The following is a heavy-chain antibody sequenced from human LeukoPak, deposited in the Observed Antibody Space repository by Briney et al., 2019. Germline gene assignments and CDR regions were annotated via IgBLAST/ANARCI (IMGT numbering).Heavy chain of an antibody. CDR3: ARDRDGIALIRDRTYYYMDV. J-gene: IGHJ6*03. Sequence: ASVKVSCKASGYTFTSYAMNWVRQAPGQGLEWMGWMNTNTGNPTYAQGFTGRFVFSLDTSVSTAYLQISSLRAEDTAVYYCARDRDGIALIRDRTYYYMDVWGKGTTVTVSS. V-gene: IGHV7-4-1*02. D-gene: IGHD3-10*01. CDR2: MNTNTGNP. CDR1: GYTFTSYA.